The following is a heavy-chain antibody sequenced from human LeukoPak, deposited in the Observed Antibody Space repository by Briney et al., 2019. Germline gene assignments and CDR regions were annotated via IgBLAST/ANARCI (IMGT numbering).Heavy chain of an antibody. Sequence: SETLSLTCTVSGGSTSSYYWSWIRQPPGKGLEWIGYIYYSGSTNYNPSLKSRVTISVDTSKNQFSLKLSSVTAADTAVYYCARGLGYCSSTSCYTGPYFDYWGQGTLVTVSS. D-gene: IGHD2-2*02. V-gene: IGHV4-59*01. J-gene: IGHJ4*02. CDR3: ARGLGYCSSTSCYTGPYFDY. CDR1: GGSTSSYY. CDR2: IYYSGST.